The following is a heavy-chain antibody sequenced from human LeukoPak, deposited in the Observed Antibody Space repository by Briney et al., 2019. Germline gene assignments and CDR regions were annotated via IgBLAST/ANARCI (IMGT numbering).Heavy chain of an antibody. CDR1: GFTFSGSA. Sequence: GGSLRLSCAASGFTFSGSAMHWVRQASGKGLEWVGRIRSKANSYATAYAASVKGRFTISRDDSKNTAYLQMNSLKTEDTAVYYCARSPYGSGSYYWYDYWGQGTLVTVSS. CDR2: IRSKANSYAT. D-gene: IGHD3-10*01. J-gene: IGHJ4*02. V-gene: IGHV3-73*01. CDR3: ARSPYGSGSYYWYDY.